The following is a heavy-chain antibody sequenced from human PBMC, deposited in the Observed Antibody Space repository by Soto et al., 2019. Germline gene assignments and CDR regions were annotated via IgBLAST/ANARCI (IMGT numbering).Heavy chain of an antibody. J-gene: IGHJ6*03. Sequence: PSETLSLTCTVSGGSISSYYWSWIRQPPGKGLEWIGYIYYSGSTNYNPSLKSRVTISVDTSKNQFSLKLSSVTAADTAVYYCARTVAGGHYYYYYYMVVWGKGTTVTVSS. CDR3: ARTVAGGHYYYYYYMVV. CDR1: GGSISSYY. CDR2: IYYSGST. D-gene: IGHD6-19*01. V-gene: IGHV4-59*08.